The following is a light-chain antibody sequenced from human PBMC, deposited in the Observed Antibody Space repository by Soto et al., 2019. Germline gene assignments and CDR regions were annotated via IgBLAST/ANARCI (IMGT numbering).Light chain of an antibody. J-gene: IGLJ3*02. CDR2: EVS. CDR1: SSDVGGYNY. V-gene: IGLV2-8*01. CDR3: TSYAGDLSLGV. Sequence: QSALTQPPSASGSPGQSVTISCTGTSSDVGGYNYVSWYQQHPGKAPKLMIYEVSKRPSGVPDRFSGSKSGNTASLTVSGLQAEDEADYYCTSYAGDLSLGVLGGGTKLTVL.